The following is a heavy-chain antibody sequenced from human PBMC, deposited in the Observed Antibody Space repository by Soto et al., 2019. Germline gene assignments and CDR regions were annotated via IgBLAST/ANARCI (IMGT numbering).Heavy chain of an antibody. D-gene: IGHD5-12*01. CDR1: GFTFSSHW. J-gene: IGHJ4*02. Sequence: GGSLRLSCAASGFTFSSHWMSWVRLAPGKGLEWVANIKHDGSENYYVDSVKGRFTISRDNAKNSLYLQMNSLRSEDTAVYYCARDRVGSGYDSSLDYWSQGTLVTVSS. CDR3: ARDRVGSGYDSSLDY. CDR2: IKHDGSEN. V-gene: IGHV3-7*01.